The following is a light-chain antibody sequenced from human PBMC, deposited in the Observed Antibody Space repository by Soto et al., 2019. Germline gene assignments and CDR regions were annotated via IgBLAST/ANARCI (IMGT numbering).Light chain of an antibody. CDR3: QQCNSWPPIT. V-gene: IGKV3-15*01. J-gene: IGKJ5*01. CDR1: QSISSN. CDR2: GAS. Sequence: EIVMTQSPATLSVSPGERATLSCRASQSISSNLALYQQKPGQAPPLLIYGASTRATGIPARFSGSGSGTEFTLTISSLQSEDFAVYYCQQCNSWPPITFGQGTRLEI.